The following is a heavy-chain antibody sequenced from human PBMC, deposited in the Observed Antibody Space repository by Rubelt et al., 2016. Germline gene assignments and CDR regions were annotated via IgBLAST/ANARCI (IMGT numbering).Heavy chain of an antibody. CDR2: IWYDGSNK. J-gene: IGHJ4*02. Sequence: GMHWVRQAPGKGLGWVAVIWYDGSNKYYADSVKGRFTISRDNSKNTLYLQMNSLRAEDTAVYYCAKEESGSYCLDYWGQGTLVTVSS. V-gene: IGHV3-33*06. D-gene: IGHD1-26*01. CDR3: AKEESGSYCLDY. CDR1: G.